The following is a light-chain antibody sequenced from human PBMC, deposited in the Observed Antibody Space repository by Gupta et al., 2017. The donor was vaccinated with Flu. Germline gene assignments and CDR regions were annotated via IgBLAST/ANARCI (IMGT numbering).Light chain of an antibody. CDR3: CSYGINDV. Sequence: GQSVAISCTGTSRDIGGNNYVSWYKQHPGKAPKLMIYEVNTRPSEVPDRFSGSKSGNTASLTVSGLQAEDEADYYCCSYGINDVFGTGTKVTVL. J-gene: IGLJ1*01. CDR2: EVN. CDR1: SRDIGGNNY. V-gene: IGLV2-8*01.